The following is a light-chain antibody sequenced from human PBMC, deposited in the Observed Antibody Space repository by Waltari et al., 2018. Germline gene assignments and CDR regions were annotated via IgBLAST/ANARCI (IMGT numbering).Light chain of an antibody. CDR3: QQRSNWPPYT. CDR1: QSVSSY. V-gene: IGKV3-11*01. Sequence: TLSCRASQSVSSYLAWYQQKFGQAPRLLIYDASNRATGIPARFSGSGSGTDFTLTISSLEPEDFAVYYCQQRSNWPPYTFGQGTKLEIK. J-gene: IGKJ2*01. CDR2: DAS.